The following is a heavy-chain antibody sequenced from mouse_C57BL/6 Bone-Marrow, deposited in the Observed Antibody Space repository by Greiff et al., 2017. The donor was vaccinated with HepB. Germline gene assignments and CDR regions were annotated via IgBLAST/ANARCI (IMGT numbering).Heavy chain of an antibody. CDR3: TGLYDYDRGYYAMDY. CDR2: IRLKSDNYAT. Sequence: EVKLVESGGGLVQPGGSMKLSCVASGFTFSNYWMNWVRQSPEKGLEWVAQIRLKSDNYATHYAESVKGRFTISRDDSKSSVYLQMNNLRAEDTGIYYCTGLYDYDRGYYAMDYWGQGTSVTVSS. D-gene: IGHD2-4*01. CDR1: GFTFSNYW. V-gene: IGHV6-3*01. J-gene: IGHJ4*01.